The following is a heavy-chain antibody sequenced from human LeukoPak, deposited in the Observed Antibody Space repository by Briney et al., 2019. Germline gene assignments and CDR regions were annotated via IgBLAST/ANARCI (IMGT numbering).Heavy chain of an antibody. D-gene: IGHD1-26*01. V-gene: IGHV4-4*02. Sequence: SGTLSLTCAVSGGSIMTPNWWRWVRQPPRKRLEWIGEGHLSGATNYTPSLESRDSMSIDTSKNQMALKLTAVTAADTAIYFCTGESGAFSPFGFWGQGTLVTVSS. CDR1: GGSIMTPNW. CDR3: TGESGAFSPFGF. J-gene: IGHJ4*02. CDR2: GHLSGAT.